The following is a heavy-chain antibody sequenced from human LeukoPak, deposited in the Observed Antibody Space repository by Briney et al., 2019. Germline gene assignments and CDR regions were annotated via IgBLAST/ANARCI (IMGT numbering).Heavy chain of an antibody. J-gene: IGHJ4*02. CDR1: GFTFSTYA. V-gene: IGHV3-23*01. Sequence: PGGSLRLSCAASGFTFSTYAMSWVRQAPGKGLQWVSAVSGGGSSTCYADSVKGRFTISRDNSKNTLSLQMNSLRADDTAVYYCAKRGMTTVKEGFDYWGQGTLVTVSS. D-gene: IGHD4-11*01. CDR2: VSGGGSST. CDR3: AKRGMTTVKEGFDY.